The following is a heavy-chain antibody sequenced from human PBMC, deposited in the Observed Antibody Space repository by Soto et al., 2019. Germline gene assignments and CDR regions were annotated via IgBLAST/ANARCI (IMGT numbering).Heavy chain of an antibody. D-gene: IGHD2-15*01. CDR3: ARSYCSGGSCYRDAFDI. V-gene: IGHV3-23*01. Sequence: EVQLLESGGGLVQPGGSLRLSCAASGFFFNGFDMSWVRQAPGMGLEWVSTISANAGNINYADSVKGRFTISRDNSKNTLYLQMNSLRAEDTAVYYCARSYCSGGSCYRDAFDIWGQGTMVTVSS. CDR2: ISANAGNI. CDR1: GFFFNGFD. J-gene: IGHJ3*02.